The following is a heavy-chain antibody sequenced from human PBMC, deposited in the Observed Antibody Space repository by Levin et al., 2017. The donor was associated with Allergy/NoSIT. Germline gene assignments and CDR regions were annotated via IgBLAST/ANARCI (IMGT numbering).Heavy chain of an antibody. D-gene: IGHD2/OR15-2a*01. CDR1: GFTFTTYHA. J-gene: IGHJ3*01. CDR2: ISGSGDST. V-gene: IGHV3-23*01. CDR3: AKLVAPDPRILYDAFDV. Sequence: GGSLRLSCAASGFTFTTYHAISWVRQAPGKGLEWVCDISGSGDSTHYADSVKGRFTVSRDNSQNTVSLQMNRLRVDDTAAYYCAKLVAPDPRILYDAFDVWGQGTLVTVSS.